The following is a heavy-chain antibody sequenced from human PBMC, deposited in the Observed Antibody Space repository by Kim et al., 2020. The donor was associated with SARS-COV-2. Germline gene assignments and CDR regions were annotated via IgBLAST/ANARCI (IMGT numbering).Heavy chain of an antibody. CDR2: IYNLGSS. Sequence: SETLSLTCTVSGVSLTGGTYHWSWIRQPPGKGLEWIGQIYNLGSSNFNPSLKSRLTMSVDTSKNQFFLRLSDVTAADTALYFCATYNAAWGGKGSWGQGT. CDR1: GVSLTGGTYH. V-gene: IGHV4-61*01. J-gene: IGHJ5*02. D-gene: IGHD1-20*01. CDR3: ATYNAAWGGKGS.